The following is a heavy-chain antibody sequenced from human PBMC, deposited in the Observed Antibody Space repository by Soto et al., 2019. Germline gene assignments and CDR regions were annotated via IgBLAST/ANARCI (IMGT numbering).Heavy chain of an antibody. CDR3: ARLGGTGYCSSTSCPGNYYYYGMDV. CDR1: VYIFTSYW. J-gene: IGHJ6*02. D-gene: IGHD2-2*01. V-gene: IGHV5-51*01. CDR2: IYPCDSDT. Sequence: GESLKISCKCSVYIFTSYWIGGVRQMPGKGLEWMGIIYPCDSDTRYSPSFQGQVTISADKSISTAYLQWSSLKASDTAMYYCARLGGTGYCSSTSCPGNYYYYGMDVWGQGTTVTVSS.